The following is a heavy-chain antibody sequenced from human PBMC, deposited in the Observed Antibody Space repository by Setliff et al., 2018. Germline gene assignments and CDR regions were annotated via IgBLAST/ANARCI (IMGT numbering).Heavy chain of an antibody. D-gene: IGHD3-22*01. CDR3: ASLGPGDYYDSSGYSGVIDI. J-gene: IGHJ3*02. CDR2: IYTSGST. V-gene: IGHV4-61*09. Sequence: SETLSLTCTVSGGSISSGSYYWSWIRQPAGKGLEWIGHIYTSGSTNYNPSLKSRITISVDTSKNQFSLKLSSVTAADTAVYYCASLGPGDYYDSSGYSGVIDIWGQGTMVTVSS. CDR1: GGSISSGSYY.